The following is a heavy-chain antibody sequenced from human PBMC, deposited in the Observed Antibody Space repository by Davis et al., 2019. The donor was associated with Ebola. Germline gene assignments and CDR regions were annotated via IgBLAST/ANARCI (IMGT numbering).Heavy chain of an antibody. CDR1: GFSFSSFA. Sequence: PGGSLRLSCTASGFSFSSFAMHWVRQAPGKGLEWVAVIWSDGSYKKYADSLKGRFTISRDNSKSTLYLQVNSLRAEDTAVYHCVSGAVPRHYYGMDVWGQGTTVTVSS. V-gene: IGHV3-33*01. D-gene: IGHD1-1*01. CDR2: IWSDGSYK. CDR3: VSGAVPRHYYGMDV. J-gene: IGHJ6*02.